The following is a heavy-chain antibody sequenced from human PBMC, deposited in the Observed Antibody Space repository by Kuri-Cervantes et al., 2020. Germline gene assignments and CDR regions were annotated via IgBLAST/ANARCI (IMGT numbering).Heavy chain of an antibody. Sequence: GGSLRLSCAASGFTFSSYWMSWVRQAPGKGLEWVSAISGSGGSTYYADSVKGRFTISRDNSKNTLYLQMNSLRAEDTAVYYCASSGSYYPFDYWGQGTLVTVSS. D-gene: IGHD1-26*01. J-gene: IGHJ4*02. CDR3: ASSGSYYPFDY. CDR1: GFTFSSYW. V-gene: IGHV3-23*01. CDR2: ISGSGGST.